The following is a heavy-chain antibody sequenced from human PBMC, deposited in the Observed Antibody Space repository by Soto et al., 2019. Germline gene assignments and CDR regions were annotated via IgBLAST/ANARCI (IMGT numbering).Heavy chain of an antibody. V-gene: IGHV1-2*02. D-gene: IGHD3-22*01. Sequence: ASVKVSCKAPGYTFTGYYMHWVRRAPGQGLEWMGWINPNSGGTNYAQKFQGRVTMTRDTSISTAYMELSRLRSDDTAVYYCAAYYDSSGYYTLNYWGQGTLVTVSS. CDR1: GYTFTGYY. CDR3: AAYYDSSGYYTLNY. CDR2: INPNSGGT. J-gene: IGHJ4*02.